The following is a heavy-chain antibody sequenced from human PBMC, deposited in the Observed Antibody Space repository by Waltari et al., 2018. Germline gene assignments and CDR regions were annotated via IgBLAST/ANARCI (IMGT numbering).Heavy chain of an antibody. J-gene: IGHJ4*02. Sequence: EVKKPGESLKISCKGSGYSFSSYWIGWVRHMPGKGLEWMGIIYPGDSETRYSPSFQGQVTISADKSISTAFLHWSSLKASDTATYYCARSDCTRGSGYGTFDNWGQGTLVIVSS. D-gene: IGHD6-25*01. CDR2: IYPGDSET. V-gene: IGHV5-51*01. CDR3: ARSDCTRGSGYGTFDN. CDR1: GYSFSSYW.